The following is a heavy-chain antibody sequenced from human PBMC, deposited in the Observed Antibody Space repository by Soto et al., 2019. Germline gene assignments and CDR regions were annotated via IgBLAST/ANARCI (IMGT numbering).Heavy chain of an antibody. CDR2: ISYDGSNK. V-gene: IGHV3-30-3*01. D-gene: IGHD6-19*01. J-gene: IGHJ4*02. CDR1: GFTFSSYA. CDR3: ARPLIAVAGTGFDY. Sequence: GGSLRLSCAASGFTFSSYAMHWVRQAPGKGLEWVAVISYDGSNKYYADSVKGRLTISRDNSKNTLYLQMNSLRAEDTAVYYCARPLIAVAGTGFDYWGQGTLVTVSS.